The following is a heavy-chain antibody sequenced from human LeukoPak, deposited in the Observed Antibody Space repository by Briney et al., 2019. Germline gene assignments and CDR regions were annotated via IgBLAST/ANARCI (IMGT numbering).Heavy chain of an antibody. D-gene: IGHD3-10*01. CDR3: ATSSGSSA. Sequence: PGGSLRLSCAASGFTFSDYYMSWFRQAPGKGLEWVSYISTSGDIIHYTDSVKGRFTISRDDARNSLYLQMSSLRAEDSAVYYCATSSGSSAWGQGTLVTVSS. V-gene: IGHV3-11*01. J-gene: IGHJ5*02. CDR1: GFTFSDYY. CDR2: ISTSGDII.